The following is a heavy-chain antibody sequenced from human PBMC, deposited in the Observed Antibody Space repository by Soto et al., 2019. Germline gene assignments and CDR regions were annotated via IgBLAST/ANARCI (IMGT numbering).Heavy chain of an antibody. Sequence: PGGSLRLSCRTSGFTFSSYGMHWVRQAPGKGPEWVAFISNDGSNKYYADSVKGRFTISRDNSKNTLYLQMNSLRAEGTAVYYCARDHYDYGDSGQGYWGQGTLVTVSS. D-gene: IGHD4-17*01. CDR1: GFTFSSYG. J-gene: IGHJ4*02. V-gene: IGHV3-30*19. CDR2: ISNDGSNK. CDR3: ARDHYDYGDSGQGY.